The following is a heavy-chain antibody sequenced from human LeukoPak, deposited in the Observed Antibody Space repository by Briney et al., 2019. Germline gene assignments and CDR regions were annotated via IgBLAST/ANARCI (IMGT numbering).Heavy chain of an antibody. V-gene: IGHV3-23*01. CDR1: GFTFSSYA. CDR3: AKDHLRAIFGVPNSRGYYFDY. Sequence: GGSLRLSCAASGFTFSSYAMSWVRQAPGKGLEWVSAISGSGGSTYYADSVKGRFTISRDNSKNTLYLQMNSLRAEDTAVYYCAKDHLRAIFGVPNSRGYYFDYWGQGTLVTVSS. CDR2: ISGSGGST. D-gene: IGHD3-3*01. J-gene: IGHJ4*02.